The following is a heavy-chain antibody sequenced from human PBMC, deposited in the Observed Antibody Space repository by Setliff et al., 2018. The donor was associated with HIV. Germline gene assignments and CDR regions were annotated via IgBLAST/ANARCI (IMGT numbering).Heavy chain of an antibody. D-gene: IGHD3-16*01. V-gene: IGHV3-23*01. CDR3: AKDDYVWGNPFDY. J-gene: IGHJ4*02. CDR1: GFTVSSYY. CDR2: ISGSGGST. Sequence: GGSLGLSCAASGFTVSSYYMSWVRQAPGKGLEWVSGISGSGGSTYYADSVKGRFTISRDNSKNTLYLQMNSLRAEDTAVYFCAKDDYVWGNPFDYWGQGTLVTVSS.